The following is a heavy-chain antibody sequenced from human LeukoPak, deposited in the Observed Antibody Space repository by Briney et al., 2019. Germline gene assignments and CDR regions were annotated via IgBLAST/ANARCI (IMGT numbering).Heavy chain of an antibody. CDR2: IDPSGGST. J-gene: IGHJ4*02. Sequence: ASVKVSCKASGYTFTSYYMHWVRQAPGQGLEWMGIIDPSGGSTSYAQKFQGRVTMTRDTSTSTVYMELSSLRSEDTAVYYCARTYYYDSSGYRFDYRGQGTLVTVSS. CDR1: GYTFTSYY. CDR3: ARTYYYDSSGYRFDY. V-gene: IGHV1-46*01. D-gene: IGHD3-22*01.